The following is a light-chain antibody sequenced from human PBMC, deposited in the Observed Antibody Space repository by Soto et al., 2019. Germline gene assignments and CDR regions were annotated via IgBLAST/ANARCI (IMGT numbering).Light chain of an antibody. CDR2: YDS. J-gene: IGLJ2*01. V-gene: IGLV3-21*04. Sequence: SYELTQPPSVSVAPGKTARITCGGNNIGSKSVHWYQQKAGQAPILAMYYDSDRPSGIPERFSGSNSGNTATLTISTVEAGDEADCYCQVWDISSNHVVFGGGTKVTVL. CDR1: NIGSKS. CDR3: QVWDISSNHVV.